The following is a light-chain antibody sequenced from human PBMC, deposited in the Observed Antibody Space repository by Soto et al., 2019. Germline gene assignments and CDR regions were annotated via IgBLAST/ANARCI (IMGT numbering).Light chain of an antibody. Sequence: SYELTQPPSVSVFPGQTATLTCSGDKLGDKYATWYQQKTGQSPVLIIYEDSQRPSGTPERFSGSNSGNTATLTISGTQAMDEAKYYCQAWDSSAHVIFGGGTKVTVL. CDR3: QAWDSSAHVI. CDR2: EDS. V-gene: IGLV3-1*01. J-gene: IGLJ2*01. CDR1: KLGDKY.